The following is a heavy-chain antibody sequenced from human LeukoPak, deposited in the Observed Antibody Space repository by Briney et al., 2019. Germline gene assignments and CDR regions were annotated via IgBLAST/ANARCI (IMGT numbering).Heavy chain of an antibody. CDR1: GFTFSSYS. Sequence: PGGSLRLSCAASGFTFSSYSMNWVRQAPGKGLEWVSSISSSSSYIYYADSVKGRFTISRDNAKNSLYLQMNSLRAEDTAVYYCARGGDFWSGYWGTYYYYMDVWGKGTTVTVSS. J-gene: IGHJ6*03. V-gene: IGHV3-21*01. CDR2: ISSSSSYI. D-gene: IGHD3-3*01. CDR3: ARGGDFWSGYWGTYYYYMDV.